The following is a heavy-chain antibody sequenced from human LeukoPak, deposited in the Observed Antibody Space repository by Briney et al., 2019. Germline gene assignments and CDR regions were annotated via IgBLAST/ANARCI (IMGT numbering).Heavy chain of an antibody. J-gene: IGHJ4*02. D-gene: IGHD5-18*01. CDR2: VSGSDDST. V-gene: IGHV3-23*01. CDR1: GFTFSSYA. CDR3: AKSLRAYSYGYFDY. Sequence: GGSLRLSCAASGFTFSSYAMTWVRQAPGKGLEWVSAVSGSDDSTYYADSVKGRFSISRDNSKNTLYLQMNSLRADDTAVYYCAKSLRAYSYGYFDYWGQGTPVTVSS.